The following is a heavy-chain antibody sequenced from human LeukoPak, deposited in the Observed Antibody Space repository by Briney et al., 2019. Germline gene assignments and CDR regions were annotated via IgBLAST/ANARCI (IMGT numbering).Heavy chain of an antibody. CDR3: ARDAQRGFDYSNSLEY. V-gene: IGHV3-33*01. CDR2: IWSDGTNQ. Sequence: GGSLRLSCAAAGFTFSHYGMHWVRQAPGKGLEWVAVIWSDGTNQYYGDSVKGRFTISRDDSGNTVYLQMTSLRPEDTGVYYCARDAQRGFDYSNSLEYWGQGTPVTV. J-gene: IGHJ4*02. CDR1: GFTFSHYG. D-gene: IGHD4-11*01.